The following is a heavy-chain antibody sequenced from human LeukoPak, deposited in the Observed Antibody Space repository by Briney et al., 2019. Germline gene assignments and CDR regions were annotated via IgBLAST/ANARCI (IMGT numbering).Heavy chain of an antibody. J-gene: IGHJ4*02. D-gene: IGHD3-16*01. CDR2: INPSGGST. V-gene: IGHV1-46*01. CDR1: GYTFTSYY. CDR3: AWALGELTPFDY. Sequence: ASVKVSCTASGYTFTSYYMHWVRQAPGQGLEWMGIINPSGGSTSYAQKFQGRATMTRDTSTSTVYMELSSLRSEDTAVYYYAWALGELTPFDYWGQGTLVTVSS.